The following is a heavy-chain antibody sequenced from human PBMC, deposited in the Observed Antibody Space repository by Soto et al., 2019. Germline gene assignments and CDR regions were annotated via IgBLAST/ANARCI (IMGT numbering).Heavy chain of an antibody. CDR1: GGSISSGDYY. CDR2: VYYSGST. CDR3: ARERGAGAAADGFHP. V-gene: IGHV4-30-4*01. Sequence: QVQLQESGPGLVKPSQTLSLTCTVSGGSISSGDYYWSWIRQPPGKGLEWFGYVYYSGSTYYNPSLKSRVTISVDTSKNQFSLKLSSVTAADTAVYYCARERGAGAAADGFHPWGQGTLVTVS. D-gene: IGHD6-13*01. J-gene: IGHJ5*02.